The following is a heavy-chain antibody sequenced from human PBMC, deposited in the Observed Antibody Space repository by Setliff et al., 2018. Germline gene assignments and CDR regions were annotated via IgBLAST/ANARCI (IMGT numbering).Heavy chain of an antibody. CDR3: VSDSGNSGMIDY. J-gene: IGHJ4*02. CDR1: GFTFSSYN. D-gene: IGHD6-25*01. V-gene: IGHV3-48*01. CDR2: INSRSSTI. Sequence: PSETLSLSCAASGFTFSSYNMDWVRQAPGKGLEWVSYINSRSSTIFYADSVKGRFTISSDNAKKSLYLQKNGLSAEDTAVYYCVSDSGNSGMIDYWGQGTPVTVSS.